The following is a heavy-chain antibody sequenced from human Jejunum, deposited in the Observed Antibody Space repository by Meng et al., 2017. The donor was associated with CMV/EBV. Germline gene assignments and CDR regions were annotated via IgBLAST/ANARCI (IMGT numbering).Heavy chain of an antibody. J-gene: IGHJ4*02. CDR1: GSISSSNW. D-gene: IGHD2-2*01. CDR3: ARGNLGYCSSTSCLPDY. CDR2: VYHSGST. Sequence: GSISSSNWGSWVRQPPGKGLEWIGEVYHSGSTNYNPSLKSRVTISVDKSKNQFSLKLSSVTAADTAVYYCARGNLGYCSSTSCLPDYWGQGTLVTVSS. V-gene: IGHV4-4*02.